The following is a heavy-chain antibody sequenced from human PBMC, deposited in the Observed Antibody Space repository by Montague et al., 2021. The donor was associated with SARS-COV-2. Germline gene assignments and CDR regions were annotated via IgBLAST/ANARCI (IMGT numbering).Heavy chain of an antibody. D-gene: IGHD3-10*01. CDR1: GGSFSGYY. V-gene: IGHV4-34*01. Sequence: SETLSLTCAVYGGSFSGYYWSWICQPLGKGLEWIGEINHSGSTNYNPSLKSRVTISVDTSKNQFSLKLSSVTAADTAVYYCARVRYYGSGTSMGMAVWGKGTRVP. J-gene: IGHJ6*04. CDR2: INHSGST. CDR3: ARVRYYGSGTSMGMAV.